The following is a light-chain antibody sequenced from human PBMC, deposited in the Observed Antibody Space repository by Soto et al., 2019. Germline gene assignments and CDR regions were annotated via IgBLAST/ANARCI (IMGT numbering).Light chain of an antibody. CDR1: SSDVGGYNY. Sequence: QSVLTQPASVSGSPGQSITISCTGTSSDVGGYNYVSWYQQHPGKAPKIIIYDVTNRPSGVSNRFSGSKSGNTASLPISGSKPEHDDESDCRCCSNRFSFHYIFGTGTKVTV. CDR2: DVT. J-gene: IGLJ1*01. V-gene: IGLV2-14*01. CDR3: RCCSNRFSFHYI.